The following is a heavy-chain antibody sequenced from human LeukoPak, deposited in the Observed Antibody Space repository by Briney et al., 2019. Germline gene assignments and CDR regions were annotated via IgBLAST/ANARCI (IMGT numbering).Heavy chain of an antibody. CDR1: GGTFSSYT. V-gene: IGHV1-69*04. J-gene: IGHJ4*02. D-gene: IGHD4-23*01. CDR2: IIPILGIA. CDR3: ARDRNGGNLVDY. Sequence: SVKVSCKASGGTFSSYTISWVRQAPGQGLEWMGRIIPILGIANYAQKFQGRVTITADKSTSTAHMELSSLRSEDTAVYYCARDRNGGNLVDYWGQGTLVTVSS.